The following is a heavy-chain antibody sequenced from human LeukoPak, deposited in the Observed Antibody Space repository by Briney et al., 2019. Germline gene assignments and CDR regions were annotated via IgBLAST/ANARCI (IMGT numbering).Heavy chain of an antibody. V-gene: IGHV3-23*01. Sequence: GGSLRLSCAASGFTFSSYAMSWVRQAPGKGLEWVSAISGSGGSTYYADSVKGRFTISRDNSKNTLYLQMNSLRAEDTAVYYCAKDQTPMYSSGRNSGVTDWGQGTLVTVSS. CDR2: ISGSGGST. CDR3: AKDQTPMYSSGRNSGVTD. D-gene: IGHD6-19*01. CDR1: GFTFSSYA. J-gene: IGHJ4*02.